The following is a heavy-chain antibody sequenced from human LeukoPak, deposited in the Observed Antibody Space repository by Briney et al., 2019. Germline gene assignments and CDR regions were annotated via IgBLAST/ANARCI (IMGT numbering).Heavy chain of an antibody. CDR1: GFTFSSYA. D-gene: IGHD6-19*01. J-gene: IGHJ4*02. V-gene: IGHV3-23*01. CDR2: ISGSGGST. CDR3: AKVRYSSGWRFDY. Sequence: GRSLRLSCAASGFTFSSYAMSWVRQAPGKGLEWVSAISGSGGSTYYADSVKGRFTISRDNSKNTLYLQMNSLRAEDTAVYYCAKVRYSSGWRFDYWGQGTLVTVSS.